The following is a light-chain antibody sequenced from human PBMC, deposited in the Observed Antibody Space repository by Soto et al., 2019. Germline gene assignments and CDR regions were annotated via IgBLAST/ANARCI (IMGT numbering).Light chain of an antibody. Sequence: QSALTQPASVSGSPGQSITISCTGTSSDVGGYNYVSWYQQHPGKAPKLMIYDVSNRPSGVSXRFSGSKSGNTASLTTSGLQAEDEADYYCSSYTSSSTLVFGGGTKLTVL. CDR3: SSYTSSSTLV. CDR1: SSDVGGYNY. J-gene: IGLJ2*01. V-gene: IGLV2-14*01. CDR2: DVS.